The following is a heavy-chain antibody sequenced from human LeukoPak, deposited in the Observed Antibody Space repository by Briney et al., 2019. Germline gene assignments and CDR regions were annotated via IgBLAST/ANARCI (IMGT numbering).Heavy chain of an antibody. V-gene: IGHV1-69*10. CDR3: EQGGRPFGYFDMDV. Sequence: GSSVTVSYKASGDTFNNYAFNWVRQAPAQGPEWMGGAIPILGTVKAAQKSQGRVTITTDKSTSTSYMELNSLTSEDTGVYYCEQGGRPFGYFDMDVWGKGTTVIVSS. J-gene: IGHJ6*03. CDR2: AIPILGTV. D-gene: IGHD3-10*01. CDR1: GDTFNNYA.